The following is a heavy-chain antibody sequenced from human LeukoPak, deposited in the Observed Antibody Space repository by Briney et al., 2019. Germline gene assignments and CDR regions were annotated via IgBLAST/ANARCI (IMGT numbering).Heavy chain of an antibody. V-gene: IGHV3-11*06. Sequence: GGSLRLSCAASGFSFSDYYMSWIRQAPGKGLEWVAHINTNSFYTTYADSVKGRFTISRDNAKNSLYLQMSSLRAEDTAIYYCAYDILTRWGQGTLVAVSS. CDR1: GFSFSDYY. CDR3: AYDILTR. J-gene: IGHJ4*02. CDR2: INTNSFYT. D-gene: IGHD3-9*01.